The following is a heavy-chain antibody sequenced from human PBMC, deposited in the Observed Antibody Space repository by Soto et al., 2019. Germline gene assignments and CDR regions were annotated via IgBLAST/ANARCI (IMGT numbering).Heavy chain of an antibody. CDR3: ARGLNGYLHYFDY. J-gene: IGHJ4*02. D-gene: IGHD5-18*01. CDR1: GYTFTAYA. V-gene: IGHV1-3*01. CDR2: INAGNGNT. Sequence: ASVKVSCKASGYTFTAYAMHWVRQAPGQRLEWMGRINAGNGNTKYSQKFQGRVTITRDTSASTAYMELSSLRSEDTAVYYCARGLNGYLHYFDYWGQGTPVTVSS.